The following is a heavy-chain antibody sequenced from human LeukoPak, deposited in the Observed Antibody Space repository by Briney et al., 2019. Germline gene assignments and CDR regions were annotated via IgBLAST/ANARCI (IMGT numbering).Heavy chain of an antibody. V-gene: IGHV4-30-2*01. CDR2: IYHSGST. J-gene: IGHJ4*02. CDR3: ARGTAYDILTGFDY. D-gene: IGHD3-9*01. CDR1: GGSISSGGYS. Sequence: SETLSLTCAASGGSISSGGYSWSWIRQPPGKGLEWIGYIYHSGSTYYNPSLKSRVTISIDRSKNQFSLKLSSVTAADTAVYYCARGTAYDILTGFDYWGQGTLVTVSS.